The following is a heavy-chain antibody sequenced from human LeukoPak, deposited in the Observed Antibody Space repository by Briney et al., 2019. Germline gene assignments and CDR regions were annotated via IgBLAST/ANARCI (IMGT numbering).Heavy chain of an antibody. CDR2: ISGSSSYS. Sequence: GGSLRLSCAASGFPFSDYYMSWIRQAPGNGLEWISYISGSSSYSNYADSVKGRFTISRDNAQNSLYLQMNSLRVEDTAVYYCARDSPPSYWGQGTLVIVSS. J-gene: IGHJ4*02. CDR1: GFPFSDYY. V-gene: IGHV3-11*06. CDR3: ARDSPPSY.